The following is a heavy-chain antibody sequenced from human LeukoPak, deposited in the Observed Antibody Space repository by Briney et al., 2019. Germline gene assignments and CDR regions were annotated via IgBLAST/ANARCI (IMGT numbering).Heavy chain of an antibody. D-gene: IGHD5-18*01. CDR1: GFTFSDYY. V-gene: IGHV3-11*01. J-gene: IGHJ5*02. CDR2: ITTSGSTI. CDR3: ARSPPKVYGYRSFSYNWFDP. Sequence: GGSLRLSCAASGFTFSDYYMSWIRQAPGKGLEWVSYITTSGSTIYYADSVKGRFTISRDNSKNTLYLQMNSLRADDTAVYYCARSPPKVYGYRSFSYNWFDPWGQGTLVTVSS.